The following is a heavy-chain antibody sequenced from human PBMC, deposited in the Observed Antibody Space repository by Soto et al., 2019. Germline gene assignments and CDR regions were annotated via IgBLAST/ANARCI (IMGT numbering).Heavy chain of an antibody. V-gene: IGHV3-66*01. Sequence: HPGGSLRLSCAASGFTVSSNYMSWVRQAPGKGLEWVSVIYSGGSTYYADSVKGRFTISRDNSKNTLYLQMNSLRAEDTAVYYCAGSSAAVTGDYWGQGTLVTVS. J-gene: IGHJ4*02. D-gene: IGHD6-13*01. CDR1: GFTVSSNY. CDR3: AGSSAAVTGDY. CDR2: IYSGGST.